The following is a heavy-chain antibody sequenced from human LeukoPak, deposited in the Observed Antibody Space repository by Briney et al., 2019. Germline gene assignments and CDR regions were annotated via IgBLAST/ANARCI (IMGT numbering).Heavy chain of an antibody. J-gene: IGHJ3*02. CDR3: ARERGRLTMVRGGYDAFDI. CDR1: GYTFSNYG. V-gene: IGHV1-18*01. D-gene: IGHD3-10*01. CDR2: ISTNNGHT. Sequence: ASVKVSCKASGYTFSNYGVSWVRQAPGQGLEWMGWISTNNGHTNYAQRFQGRVTMTTDTSTNTVYMEVRRLRFDDTALYYCARERGRLTMVRGGYDAFDIWGQGTMVTVSS.